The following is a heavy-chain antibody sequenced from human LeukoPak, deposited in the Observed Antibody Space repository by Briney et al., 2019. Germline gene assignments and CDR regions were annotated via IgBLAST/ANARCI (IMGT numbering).Heavy chain of an antibody. J-gene: IGHJ6*02. CDR1: GGSISSSSYY. D-gene: IGHD2-2*01. CDR3: ARAGSNYYCSSTSCPLRDYYYYYGMDV. CDR2: IYYSGST. Sequence: SETLSLTSTVSGGSISSSSYYWGWIRQPPGKGLEWIGSIYYSGSTYYNPSLKSRVTISVDTSKNQFSLKLSSVTAADTAVYYCARAGSNYYCSSTSCPLRDYYYYYGMDVWGQGTTVTVSS. V-gene: IGHV4-39*07.